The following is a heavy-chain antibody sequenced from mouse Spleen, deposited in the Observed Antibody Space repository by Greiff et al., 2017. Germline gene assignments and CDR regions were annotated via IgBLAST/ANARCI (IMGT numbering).Heavy chain of an antibody. CDR2: IYPYNGGT. V-gene: IGHV1S29*02. Sequence: VQLKESGPELVKPGASVKISCKASGYTFTDYNMHWVKQSHGKSLEWIGYIYPYNGGTGYNQKFKSKATLTVDNSSSTAYMELRSLTSEDSAVYYCARGKSLLRPRAMDYWGQGTSVTVSS. D-gene: IGHD1-2*01. J-gene: IGHJ4*01. CDR3: ARGKSLLRPRAMDY. CDR1: GYTFTDYN.